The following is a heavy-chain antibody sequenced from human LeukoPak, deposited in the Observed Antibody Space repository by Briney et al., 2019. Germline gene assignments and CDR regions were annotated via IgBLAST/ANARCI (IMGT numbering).Heavy chain of an antibody. J-gene: IGHJ4*02. V-gene: IGHV3-9*01. CDR2: ISWNSGSI. Sequence: GRSLRLSCAASGFTFDDYAMHWVRQAPGKGLEWDSGISWNSGSIGYADSVKGRFTISRDNAKNSLYLQMNSLRAEDTALYYCAKDSSGGDYDTFDYWGQGTLVTVSS. CDR3: AKDSSGGDYDTFDY. D-gene: IGHD4-17*01. CDR1: GFTFDDYA.